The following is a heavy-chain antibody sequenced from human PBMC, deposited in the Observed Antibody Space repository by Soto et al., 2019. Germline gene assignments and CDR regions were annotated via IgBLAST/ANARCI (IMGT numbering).Heavy chain of an antibody. CDR1: GYNVAPDR. V-gene: IGHV5-51*01. J-gene: IGHJ6*02. Sequence: LQRSYKGFGYNVAPDRIGRVRHIAWKGLEWMGIIYPGDSDTRYSPSFQGQVTISADKSISTAYLQWSSLKASDTAMYYCARHDGSGYYFGGMDVWGQGTTVTVSS. CDR3: ARHDGSGYYFGGMDV. D-gene: IGHD3-22*01. CDR2: IYPGDSDT.